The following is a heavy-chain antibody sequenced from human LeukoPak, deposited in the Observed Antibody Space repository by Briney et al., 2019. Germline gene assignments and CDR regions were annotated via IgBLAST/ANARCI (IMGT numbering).Heavy chain of an antibody. CDR3: ARGVYGDYVLV. Sequence: PSETLSLTCAVYGGSFSGYYWSWIRQPPGKGLEWIGEINHSGSTNYNPSLKSRVTISVDTSKNQFSLKLSSVTAADTAVYYCARGVYGDYVLVWGQGTLVTVSS. J-gene: IGHJ4*02. CDR2: INHSGST. V-gene: IGHV4-34*01. CDR1: GGSFSGYY. D-gene: IGHD4-17*01.